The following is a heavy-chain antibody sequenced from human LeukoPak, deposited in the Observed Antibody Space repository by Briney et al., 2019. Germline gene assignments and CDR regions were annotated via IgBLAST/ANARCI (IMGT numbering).Heavy chain of an antibody. CDR3: ARGGPPDYYDSSGYHTLFLGSYYFDY. D-gene: IGHD3-22*01. V-gene: IGHV1-69*05. Sequence: GASVKVSCKASGGTFSSYTISWVRQAPGQGLEWMGGIIPIFGTANYAQKFQGRVTITTDESTSTAYMELSSLRSEDTAVYYCARGGPPDYYDSSGYHTLFLGSYYFDYWGQGTLVTVSS. CDR2: IIPIFGTA. J-gene: IGHJ4*02. CDR1: GGTFSSYT.